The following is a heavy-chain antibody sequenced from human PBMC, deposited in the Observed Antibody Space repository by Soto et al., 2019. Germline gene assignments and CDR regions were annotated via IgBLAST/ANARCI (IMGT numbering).Heavy chain of an antibody. CDR1: GGSFSGYY. D-gene: IGHD3-22*01. CDR3: ARGRGAYYYDSSGYYYGY. Sequence: QVQLQQWGAGLLKPSETLSLTSAVYGGSFSGYYWSWIRQPPGKGLEWIGEINHSGSTKYNPSLKSRVTISVDTSKNQFSLKLSSVTAADTAVYYCARGRGAYYYDSSGYYYGYWGQGTLVTVSS. CDR2: INHSGST. V-gene: IGHV4-34*01. J-gene: IGHJ4*02.